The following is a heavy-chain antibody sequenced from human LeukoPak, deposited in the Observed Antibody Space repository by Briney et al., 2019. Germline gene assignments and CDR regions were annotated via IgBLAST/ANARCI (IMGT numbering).Heavy chain of an antibody. CDR3: ARGFSDSAYAALDI. J-gene: IGHJ3*02. CDR2: FGDNGKTT. V-gene: IGHV3-23*01. CDR1: GFTFSNYA. Sequence: PGGSLRLSCAASGFTFSNYAMTWVRQSPRRGLEWVSVFGDNGKTTYYADSVKGRFTISRDDSKNPLYLQMDSLRADDTAIYYCARGFSDSAYAALDIWGQGTVVTVSS. D-gene: IGHD5-12*01.